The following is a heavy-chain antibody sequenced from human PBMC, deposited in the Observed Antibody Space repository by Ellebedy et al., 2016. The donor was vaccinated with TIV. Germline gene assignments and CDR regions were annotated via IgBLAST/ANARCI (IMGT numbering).Heavy chain of an antibody. D-gene: IGHD3-22*01. CDR1: GFTFSIYG. J-gene: IGHJ4*02. Sequence: GESLKISCAASGFTFSIYGMHLVRQAPGKGLEWVSFIRYDGNNKYYADSVKGRFTSSRDNSKRMLYLQMNSMRNEDTAVYYRAKMGTSGYYSNYWGQGTLVAVSS. CDR2: IRYDGNNK. CDR3: AKMGTSGYYSNY. V-gene: IGHV3-30*02.